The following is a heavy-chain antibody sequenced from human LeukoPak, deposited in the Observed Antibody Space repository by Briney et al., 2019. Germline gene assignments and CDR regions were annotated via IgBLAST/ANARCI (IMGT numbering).Heavy chain of an antibody. CDR3: ATGHYYDSSGYWGYYFDY. D-gene: IGHD3-22*01. Sequence: PGGSLRLSCAGSGFTISSYWMTWVRQAPGKGLEWVANIKQDGSEKYYVDSVKGRFTISRDNAKNSLYLQMNSLRAEDTAVYYCATGHYYDSSGYWGYYFDYWGQGTLVTVSS. CDR1: GFTISSYW. V-gene: IGHV3-7*01. J-gene: IGHJ4*02. CDR2: IKQDGSEK.